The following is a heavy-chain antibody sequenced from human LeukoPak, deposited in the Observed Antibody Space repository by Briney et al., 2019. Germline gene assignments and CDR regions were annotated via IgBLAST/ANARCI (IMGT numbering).Heavy chain of an antibody. CDR3: ARYYGSGMYYNALNWFDA. CDR1: GGSITIHTYY. Sequence: SETLSLTCTVSGGSITIHTYYWSWVRQPAGKGLEWIGRISTSGSTSYNPSLKSRVSMSIDTSKNQFSLTLSSVTAADTAVHFCARYYGSGMYYNALNWFDAWGQGTLVTVSS. D-gene: IGHD3-10*01. CDR2: ISTSGST. V-gene: IGHV4-61*02. J-gene: IGHJ5*02.